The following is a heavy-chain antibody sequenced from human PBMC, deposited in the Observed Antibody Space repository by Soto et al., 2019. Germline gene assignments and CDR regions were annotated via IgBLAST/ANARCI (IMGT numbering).Heavy chain of an antibody. J-gene: IGHJ5*02. D-gene: IGHD3-16*02. V-gene: IGHV3-23*01. CDR3: AKDTVKLMITFGGVITGWFDP. Sequence: PWGPMRLSWGASGGNFGSYAGSCVSKDQGKGLEWVSAISGSGGSTYYADSVKGRFTISRDNSKNTLYLQMNSLRAEDTAVYYCAKDTVKLMITFGGVITGWFDPWGHGTLVTVSS. CDR2: ISGSGGST. CDR1: GGNFGSYA.